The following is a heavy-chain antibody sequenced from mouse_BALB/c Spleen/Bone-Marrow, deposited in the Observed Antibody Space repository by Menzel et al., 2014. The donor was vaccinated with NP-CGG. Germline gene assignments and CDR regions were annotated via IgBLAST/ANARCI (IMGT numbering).Heavy chain of an antibody. D-gene: IGHD1-1*01. V-gene: IGHV2-6-7*01. J-gene: IGHJ4*01. CDR2: IWGDGST. CDR1: GFSLTGYG. CDR3: ARDYGTGAMDY. Sequence: VKVIESGPGLVAPSQSLAITCTVSGFSLTGYGVKWVRQPPGKGLEWLGEIWGDGSTDYNSAPKSRLSISKDNSKSQVFLKMNSLQTDDTARYYCARDYGTGAMDYWGQGTSVTVSS.